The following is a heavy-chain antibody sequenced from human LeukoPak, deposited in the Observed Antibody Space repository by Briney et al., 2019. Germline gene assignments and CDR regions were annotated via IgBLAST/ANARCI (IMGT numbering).Heavy chain of an antibody. D-gene: IGHD3-22*01. CDR2: ISYDGSNK. CDR3: ARDNDSSGYYGY. J-gene: IGHJ4*02. CDR1: GFNFSSYA. Sequence: GGSLRLSCAASGFNFSSYAMHWVRPAPGKGPEWVAVISYDGSNKYYADSVKGRFTISRDNSKNTLYLQMNSLRAEDTAVYYCARDNDSSGYYGYWGQGTLVTVSS. V-gene: IGHV3-30*04.